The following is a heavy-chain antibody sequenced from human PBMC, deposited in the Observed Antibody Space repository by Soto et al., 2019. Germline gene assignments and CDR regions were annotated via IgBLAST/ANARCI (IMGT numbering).Heavy chain of an antibody. V-gene: IGHV4-59*08. CDR3: ARPKAIAIIRAAVDY. D-gene: IGHD2-15*01. Sequence: PSETLSLTCTVSGGSIRSYCWTWIRQPPGEGLEWIGYVYDSGKNKYNPSLRSRVTMSGDTSKNQVSLNLSGVTAADTAFYYCARPKAIAIIRAAVDYWGQGTLVSVSS. CDR1: GGSIRSYC. J-gene: IGHJ4*02. CDR2: VYDSGKN.